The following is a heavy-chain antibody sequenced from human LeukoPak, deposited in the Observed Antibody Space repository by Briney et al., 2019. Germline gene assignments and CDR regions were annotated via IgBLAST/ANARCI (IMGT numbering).Heavy chain of an antibody. CDR3: AKDVTGSSWTNYYYYYYMDV. Sequence: SGGSLRLSCAASGFTFSSYWMHWVRQAPGKGLVWVSRINSDGSSTSYADSVKGRFTISRDNSKNTLYLQMNSLRAEDTAVYYCAKDVTGSSWTNYYYYYYMDVWGKGTTVTISS. V-gene: IGHV3-74*01. D-gene: IGHD6-13*01. J-gene: IGHJ6*03. CDR1: GFTFSSYW. CDR2: INSDGSST.